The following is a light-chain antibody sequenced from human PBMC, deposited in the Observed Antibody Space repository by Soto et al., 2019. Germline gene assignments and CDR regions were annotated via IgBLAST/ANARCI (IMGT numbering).Light chain of an antibody. CDR1: QSISSY. CDR3: QQLTDWPPQWT. Sequence: EVVLTQSPHTLSLPPGERATLSCRASQSISSYLAWYQQKPGQAPRLLIYDASSRATGIPARFSGSGSGTDFTLTISSLEPEDFAVHYCQQLTDWPPQWTFGQGTKVDIK. V-gene: IGKV3-11*01. J-gene: IGKJ1*01. CDR2: DAS.